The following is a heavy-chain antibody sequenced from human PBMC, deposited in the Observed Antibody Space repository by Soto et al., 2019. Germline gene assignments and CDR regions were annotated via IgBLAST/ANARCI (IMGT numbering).Heavy chain of an antibody. CDR3: AKDQAAGVYYYYGMDV. J-gene: IGHJ6*02. D-gene: IGHD6-13*01. CDR1: GFTFSSYG. Sequence: SLRLSCAASGFTFSSYGMHWVRQAPGKGLEWVAVISYDGSNKYYADSVKGRFTISRDNSKNTLYLQMNSLRAEDTAVYYCAKDQAAGVYYYYGMDVWGQGTTVTVSS. CDR2: ISYDGSNK. V-gene: IGHV3-30*18.